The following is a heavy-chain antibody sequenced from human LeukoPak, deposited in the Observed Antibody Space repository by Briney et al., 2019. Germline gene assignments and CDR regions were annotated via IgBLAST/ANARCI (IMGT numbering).Heavy chain of an antibody. V-gene: IGHV4-31*02. J-gene: IGHJ3*02. D-gene: IGHD6-13*01. CDR2: IYYSGST. CDR3: ARGIQSSFDI. CDR1: GFAFSSHA. Sequence: LRLSCAASGFAFSSHAMTWIRQHPGKGLEWIGYIYYSGSTYYNPSLKRRVTISVDTSKNQFSLKLSSVTAADTAVYYCARGIQSSFDIWGQGTMVTVSS.